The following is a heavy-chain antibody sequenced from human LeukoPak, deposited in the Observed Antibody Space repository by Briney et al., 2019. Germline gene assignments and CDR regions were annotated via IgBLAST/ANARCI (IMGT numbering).Heavy chain of an antibody. CDR2: INTNTGNP. Sequence: ASVKVSCRASGYTFTSYAMNWVRQAPGQGLEWMGWINTNTGNPTYAQGFTGRFVFSLDTSVSTAYLQISSLKAEDTAVYYCARSYSSFSHAGPFDYWGQGTLVTVSS. CDR3: ARSYSSFSHAGPFDY. J-gene: IGHJ4*02. D-gene: IGHD6-6*01. V-gene: IGHV7-4-1*02. CDR1: GYTFTSYA.